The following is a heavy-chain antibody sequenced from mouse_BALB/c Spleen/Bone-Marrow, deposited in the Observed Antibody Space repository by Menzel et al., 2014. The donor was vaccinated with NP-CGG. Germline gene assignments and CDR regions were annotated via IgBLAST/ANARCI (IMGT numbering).Heavy chain of an antibody. V-gene: IGHV1-14*01. CDR1: GYTFTSYL. CDR2: ITPYNDDT. D-gene: IGHD2-13*01. J-gene: IGHJ2*01. Sequence: VQLQQSGPELVKPGASVKMSCKASGYTFTSYLIHWVKQKPGQGLEWIGYITPYNDDTKYNEKFKGKATLTSDKSSSTDYMELSSLTSEDSAVYDCARWGVTPYFDYWGQGTTLTVSS. CDR3: ARWGVTPYFDY.